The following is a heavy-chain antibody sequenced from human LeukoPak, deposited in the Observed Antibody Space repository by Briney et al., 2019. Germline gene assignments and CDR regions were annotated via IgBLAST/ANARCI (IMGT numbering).Heavy chain of an antibody. CDR2: ISGSGGST. V-gene: IGHV3-23*01. CDR3: AKRAYYYDSSGYPFDY. D-gene: IGHD3-22*01. J-gene: IGHJ4*02. Sequence: PGGSLRLSCAASGFTFSSYAMSWVRQAPGKGLEWVSAISGSGGSTYYADSVKGRFTISRDNSNNTLYLQMNSLRAEDTAVYYCAKRAYYYDSSGYPFDYWGQGTLVTVSS. CDR1: GFTFSSYA.